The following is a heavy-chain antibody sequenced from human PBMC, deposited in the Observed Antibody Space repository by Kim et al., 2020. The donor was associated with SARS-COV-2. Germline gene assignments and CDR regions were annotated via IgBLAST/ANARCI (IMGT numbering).Heavy chain of an antibody. J-gene: IGHJ3*02. CDR1: GFTFSSYS. CDR2: ISSSSSYI. Sequence: VGSLRLSCAASGFTFSSYSMNWVRQAPGKGLEWVSSISSSSSYIYYADSVKGRFTISRDNAKNSLYLQMNSLRAEDTAVYYCARDLEWGVDTAMLQAFDIWGQGTMVTVSS. CDR3: ARDLEWGVDTAMLQAFDI. D-gene: IGHD5-18*01. V-gene: IGHV3-21*01.